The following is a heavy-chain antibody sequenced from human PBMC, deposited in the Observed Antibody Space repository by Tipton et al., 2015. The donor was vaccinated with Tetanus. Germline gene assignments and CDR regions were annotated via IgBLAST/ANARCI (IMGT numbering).Heavy chain of an antibody. D-gene: IGHD7-27*01. J-gene: IGHJ6*02. Sequence: TLSLTCSVSGGSLRGGDHNWSWIRQAPGKGLEWLAYISSSGSTNSNYFHKSRITMPRDTSKNQFSLNLKSVTAADTAVYYCVTNWGSVNYGLDVWGQGTTVTVSS. CDR3: VTNWGSVNYGLDV. CDR2: ISSSGST. CDR1: GGSLRGGDHN. V-gene: IGHV4-61*08.